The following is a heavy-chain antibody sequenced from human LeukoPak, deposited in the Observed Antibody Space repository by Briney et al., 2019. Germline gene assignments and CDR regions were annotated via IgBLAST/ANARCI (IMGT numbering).Heavy chain of an antibody. CDR3: AKGSNSGSYYAYPDY. J-gene: IGHJ4*02. D-gene: IGHD1-26*01. CDR2: ISRDGGST. CDR1: GFTFDDYA. V-gene: IGHV3-43*02. Sequence: GGSLRLSCAASGFTFDDYAMHWVRQAPGKGLEWVSLISRDGGSTYYADSVKGRFTISRDNSKNSLYLQMNSLRTEDTALYYCAKGSNSGSYYAYPDYWGQGTLVTVSS.